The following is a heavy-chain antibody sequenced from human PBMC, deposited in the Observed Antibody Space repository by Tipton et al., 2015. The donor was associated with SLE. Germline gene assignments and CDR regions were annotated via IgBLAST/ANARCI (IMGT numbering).Heavy chain of an antibody. CDR2: IYSGGST. CDR3: ARDSSSWPGWFDP. Sequence: VQLVQSGGGLVQPGGSLRLSCAASGFTVSSNYMSWVRQAPGKGLEWVSVIYSGGSTYYADSVKGRFTISRDNSKNTLYLQMNSLRAEDTAVYYCARDSSSWPGWFDPWGQGTLVTVSS. D-gene: IGHD6-13*01. J-gene: IGHJ5*02. CDR1: GFTVSSNY. V-gene: IGHV3-53*01.